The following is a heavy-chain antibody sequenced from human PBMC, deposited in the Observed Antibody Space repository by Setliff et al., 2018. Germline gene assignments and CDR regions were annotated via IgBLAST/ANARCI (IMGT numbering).Heavy chain of an antibody. D-gene: IGHD3-22*01. J-gene: IGHJ2*01. CDR2: IYPDDSDT. CDR3: ARRRRFDSGGPRSPWYFDL. Sequence: GESLKISCKASGYNFLDYWIGWVRQMPGKGLEWMGIIYPDDSDTRYSPSVQGPFTISADKSISPAYLQWSSLKASDTAFYYCARRRRFDSGGPRSPWYFDLWGRGTLVTVS. V-gene: IGHV5-51*01. CDR1: GYNFLDYW.